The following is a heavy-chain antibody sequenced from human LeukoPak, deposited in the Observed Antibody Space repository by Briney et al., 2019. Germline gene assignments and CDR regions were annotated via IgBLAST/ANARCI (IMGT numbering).Heavy chain of an antibody. CDR1: GFTFSSYW. Sequence: PGGSLRLSCAVSGFTFSSYWMHWVRQAPGKGLVWVSRINNDGSTTAYADSVKGRFTISRDNSRNTLFLQMNSLRAEDTAVYYCAKGGSGWYKDYWGQGTLVTVSS. V-gene: IGHV3-74*01. J-gene: IGHJ4*02. D-gene: IGHD6-19*01. CDR3: AKGGSGWYKDY. CDR2: INNDGSTT.